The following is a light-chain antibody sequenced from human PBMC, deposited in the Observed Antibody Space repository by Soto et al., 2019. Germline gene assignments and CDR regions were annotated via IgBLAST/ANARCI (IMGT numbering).Light chain of an antibody. V-gene: IGKV3-15*01. J-gene: IGKJ2*01. CDR2: GAS. CDR1: HSVSSS. Sequence: EVVMTQSPATLSVSPGERATLSCKASHSVSSSLAWYQLKPGQAPRLLIYGASTRATGIPATFSGSGSGTEFTLTISSLQSEDFAVYYCQQYHNWPLYTFGQGTKLEI. CDR3: QQYHNWPLYT.